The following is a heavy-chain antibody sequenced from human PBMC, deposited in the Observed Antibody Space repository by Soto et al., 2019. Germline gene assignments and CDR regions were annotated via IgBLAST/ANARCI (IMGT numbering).Heavy chain of an antibody. CDR3: ARDLAAGDL. V-gene: IGHV1-46*01. J-gene: IGHJ5*02. D-gene: IGHD6-13*01. Sequence: GASVKVSCKASGYTFINYYIHWVRQAPGQGLEWMAIINPMGGSTNYAQEFQGRVTLTSDTSTSTVYMELSSLRFEDTALFYCARDLAAGDLWGQGTLVTVPQ. CDR1: GYTFINYY. CDR2: INPMGGST.